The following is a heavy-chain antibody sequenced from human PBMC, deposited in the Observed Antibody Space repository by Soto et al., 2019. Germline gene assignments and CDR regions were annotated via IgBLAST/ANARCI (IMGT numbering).Heavy chain of an antibody. CDR1: GYTLTDYY. V-gene: IGHV1-2*02. CDR3: AKTYYDFWSPSNWFDP. CDR2: INPNSGGT. J-gene: IGHJ5*02. Sequence: ASVKVSCKASGYTLTDYYMHFVLQAPVQGLAWLGWINPNSGGTNYAQKFQGRVTMTRDTSISKAYMELSRLRSDDMAVYYCAKTYYDFWSPSNWFDPWGQGTLVTVSS. D-gene: IGHD3-3*01.